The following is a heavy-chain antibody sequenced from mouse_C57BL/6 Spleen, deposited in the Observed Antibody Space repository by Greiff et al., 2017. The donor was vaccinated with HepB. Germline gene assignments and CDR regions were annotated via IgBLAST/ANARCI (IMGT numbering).Heavy chain of an antibody. CDR3: AAITTVVAHYFDY. D-gene: IGHD1-1*01. Sequence: QVQLQQPGTELVKPGASVKLSCKASGYTFTSYWLHWVKQRPGQGLEWIGNINPSNGGTNYNEKFKSKATLTVDKSSSTAYMQLSSLTSEDSAVYYCAAITTVVAHYFDYWGQGTTLTVSS. CDR2: INPSNGGT. CDR1: GYTFTSYW. V-gene: IGHV1-53*01. J-gene: IGHJ2*01.